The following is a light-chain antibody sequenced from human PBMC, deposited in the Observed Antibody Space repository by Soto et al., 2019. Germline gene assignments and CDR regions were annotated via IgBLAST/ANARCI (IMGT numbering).Light chain of an antibody. CDR3: QQYDTYWT. J-gene: IGKJ1*01. Sequence: DILMTQSRSTLSASVGDRVTITCRASQSITNWLAWYQQKPGKDPKLLIYKASKLDIGVPSRFSGSGSGTEFTLTISSLQPDDFATYYCQQYDTYWTFGQGTKVEIK. V-gene: IGKV1-5*03. CDR1: QSITNW. CDR2: KAS.